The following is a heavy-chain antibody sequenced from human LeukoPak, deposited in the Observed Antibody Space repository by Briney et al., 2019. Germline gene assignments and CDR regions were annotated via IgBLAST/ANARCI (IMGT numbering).Heavy chain of an antibody. Sequence: SETLSLTCTVSGGSISSYYWSWIRQPPGKGLEWIGYIYYSGSSKYNPSLKSRVTISVDTSKNQFSLKLSSVTAADTAVYHCARSSGWNDALDIWGQGTIVTVPS. D-gene: IGHD6-19*01. CDR2: IYYSGSS. CDR3: ARSSGWNDALDI. V-gene: IGHV4-59*01. J-gene: IGHJ3*02. CDR1: GGSISSYY.